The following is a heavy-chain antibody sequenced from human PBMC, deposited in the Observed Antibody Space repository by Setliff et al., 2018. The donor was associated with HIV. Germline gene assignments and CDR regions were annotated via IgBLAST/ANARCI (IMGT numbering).Heavy chain of an antibody. V-gene: IGHV3-48*04. J-gene: IGHJ4*02. CDR1: GFTFSSYS. CDR3: VRGPQFRPH. Sequence: GFLRLSCAASGFTFSSYSMNWVRQAPGKGLEWLSYISSSSSSIYHADSVKGRFTISRDNTRSTLYLQMNRLRVEDTAVYYCVRGPQFRPHWGQGTLVTVSS. CDR2: ISSSSSSI.